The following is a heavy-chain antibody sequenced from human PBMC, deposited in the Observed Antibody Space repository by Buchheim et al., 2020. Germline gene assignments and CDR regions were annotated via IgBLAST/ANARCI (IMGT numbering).Heavy chain of an antibody. Sequence: QVQLQESGPGLVKPSETLSLTCTVSGGSISSYYWSWIRQPPGKGLEWIGYIYYSGSTNYNPSLKRRVTISVDTSNNQFFLKLSSVTAADTAVYYCARDQPLRSTSHAFDIWGQGT. V-gene: IGHV4-59*01. CDR1: GGSISSYY. CDR2: IYYSGST. CDR3: ARDQPLRSTSHAFDI. D-gene: IGHD6-6*01. J-gene: IGHJ3*02.